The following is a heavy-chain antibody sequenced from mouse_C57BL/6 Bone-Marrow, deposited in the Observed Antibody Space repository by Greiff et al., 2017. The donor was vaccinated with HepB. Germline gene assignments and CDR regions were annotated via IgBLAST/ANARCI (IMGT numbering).Heavy chain of an antibody. V-gene: IGHV1-69*01. CDR2: IDPSDSYT. Sequence: QVQLQQPGAELVMPGASVKLSCKASGYTFTSYWMHWVKQRPGQGLEWIGEIDPSDSYTNYNQKFKGKSTLTVDKSSSTAYMQLSSLTSEDSAVYYCARGTAQASWFADWGQGTLVTVSA. D-gene: IGHD3-2*02. CDR1: GYTFTSYW. CDR3: ARGTAQASWFAD. J-gene: IGHJ3*01.